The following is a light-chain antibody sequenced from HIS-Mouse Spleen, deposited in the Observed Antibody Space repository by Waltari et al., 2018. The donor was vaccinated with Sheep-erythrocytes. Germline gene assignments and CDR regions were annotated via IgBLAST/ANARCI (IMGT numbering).Light chain of an antibody. Sequence: QSALTQPASVSGSPGQSITISCTGTSSDVGGYNYVSWYQQHPGKAPKLMIYDVSNRPSGVSKRFSGSKSGNPASLTISGLQAEDEADYYCSSYTSSSTWVFGGGTKLTVL. CDR2: DVS. CDR1: SSDVGGYNY. V-gene: IGLV2-14*03. J-gene: IGLJ3*02. CDR3: SSYTSSSTWV.